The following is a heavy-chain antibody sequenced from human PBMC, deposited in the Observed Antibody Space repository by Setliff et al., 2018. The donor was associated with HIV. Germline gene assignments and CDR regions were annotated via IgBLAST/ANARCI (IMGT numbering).Heavy chain of an antibody. V-gene: IGHV1-69*05. CDR2: IIPMFGTG. CDR1: GGTFSSYG. J-gene: IGHJ6*02. D-gene: IGHD6-13*01. CDR3: ARVGHSSSYHYYGMDV. Sequence: SVKVSCKTSGGTFSSYGISWVRQAPGQGLEWLGGIIPMFGTGFYAQKFQGRVTITTDESRSTAYMELSSLSSEDTAVFYCARVGHSSSYHYYGMDVWGQGTTVTVSS.